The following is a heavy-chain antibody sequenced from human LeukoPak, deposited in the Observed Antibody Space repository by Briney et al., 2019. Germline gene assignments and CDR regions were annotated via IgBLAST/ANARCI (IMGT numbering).Heavy chain of an antibody. V-gene: IGHV3-23*01. CDR3: ASEGRFLDRAKGDY. D-gene: IGHD3-3*01. CDR1: GFTFSGYA. CDR2: ISDSDDST. J-gene: IGHJ4*02. Sequence: GGSLRLSCAASGFTFSGYAMSWVRQAPGKGLEWVSAISDSDDSTYSVDSVKGRFTISRDNAKNSLYLQMNSLRAEDTAVYYCASEGRFLDRAKGDYWGQGTLVTVSS.